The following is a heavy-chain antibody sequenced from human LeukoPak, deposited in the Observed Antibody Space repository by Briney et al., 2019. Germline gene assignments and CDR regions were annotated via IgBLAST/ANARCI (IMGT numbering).Heavy chain of an antibody. D-gene: IGHD3-10*01. CDR1: GYTFTSYG. CDR3: AGDVRYYYGSGSYNGYYYGMDV. V-gene: IGHV1-18*04. Sequence: ASVKVSCKASGYTFTSYGISWVRQAPGQGVEWMGWISAYNGNTNYAQKLQGRVTMTTDTSTSTAYMELRSLRSDDTAVYYCAGDVRYYYGSGSYNGYYYGMDVWGKGTTVTVSS. J-gene: IGHJ6*04. CDR2: ISAYNGNT.